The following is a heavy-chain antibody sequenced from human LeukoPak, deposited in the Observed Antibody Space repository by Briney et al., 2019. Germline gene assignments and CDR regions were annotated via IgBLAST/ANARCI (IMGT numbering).Heavy chain of an antibody. CDR3: AKDITYYYDSSGYHFDI. Sequence: PGGSLRLSCAASEFTFSSYAMSWVRQAPGKGLEWVSAISGSGGSTYYADSVKGRFTISRGNSKNTLYLQMNSLRAEDTAVYYCAKDITYYYDSSGYHFDIWGQGTMVTVSS. V-gene: IGHV3-23*01. J-gene: IGHJ3*02. D-gene: IGHD3-22*01. CDR2: ISGSGGST. CDR1: EFTFSSYA.